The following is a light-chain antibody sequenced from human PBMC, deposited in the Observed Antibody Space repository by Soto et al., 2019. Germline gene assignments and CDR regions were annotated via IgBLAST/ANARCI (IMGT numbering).Light chain of an antibody. CDR2: DAS. CDR1: QTVRNNY. V-gene: IGKV3-20*01. J-gene: IGKJ4*01. Sequence: VLTKSQGTLSLSPGERATLSCRASQTVRNNYLAWYQQKPGQAPRLLIYDASSRATGIPDRFSGGGSGTDFTLTISRLEPEDFAVYYCQQFSSYPLTFGGGTNVDNK. CDR3: QQFSSYPLT.